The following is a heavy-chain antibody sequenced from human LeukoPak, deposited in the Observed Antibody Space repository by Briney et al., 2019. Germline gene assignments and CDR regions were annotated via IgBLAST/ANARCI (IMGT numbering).Heavy chain of an antibody. V-gene: IGHV4-34*01. CDR2: INHSGST. D-gene: IGHD2/OR15-2a*01. CDR1: GGSFSGYY. Sequence: SETLSLTCAVYGGSFSGYYWSWIRQPPGKGLEWIGEINHSGSTNYNPSLKSRVTISVDTSKNQFSLKLSSVTAADTAVYYCARHPILHPPDYWGQGTLVTVS. CDR3: ARHPILHPPDY. J-gene: IGHJ4*02.